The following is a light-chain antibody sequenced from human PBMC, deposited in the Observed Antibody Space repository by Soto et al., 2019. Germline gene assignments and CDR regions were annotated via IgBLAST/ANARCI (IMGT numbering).Light chain of an antibody. CDR2: DVS. V-gene: IGLV2-14*03. Sequence: QSVLTQPASVSASPGQSITISCTGSSTDVGGYNYVSWYQQHPGKAPKLLIYDVSSRPSGVSDRFSGSKSGNTASLTISGLQAEDEGDYHCASYTSISNLYVFGTGTKLTVL. J-gene: IGLJ1*01. CDR3: ASYTSISNLYV. CDR1: STDVGGYNY.